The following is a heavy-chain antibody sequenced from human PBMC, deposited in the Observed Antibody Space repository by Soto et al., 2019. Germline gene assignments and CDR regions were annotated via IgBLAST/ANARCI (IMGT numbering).Heavy chain of an antibody. Sequence: QVQLVESGGGVVQPGRSLRLSCAASGFTFSSYGMHWVRQAPDKGLEWVAVIWYDGSNKYYADSVKGRFTISRDNSKNALYLKVTSLRSEDTAVYYCASEYCSGGRCCYYGMDVWGQGATVTVSS. D-gene: IGHD2-15*01. J-gene: IGHJ6*02. CDR3: ASEYCSGGRCCYYGMDV. V-gene: IGHV3-33*01. CDR2: IWYDGSNK. CDR1: GFTFSSYG.